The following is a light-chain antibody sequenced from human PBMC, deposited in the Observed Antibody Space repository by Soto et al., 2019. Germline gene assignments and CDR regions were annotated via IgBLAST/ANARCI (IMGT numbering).Light chain of an antibody. CDR3: QQYNDWPPIT. J-gene: IGKJ3*01. CDR2: GAS. CDR1: QSVSSD. Sequence: VMTQSPPTLSVSPGERATLSCRASQSVSSDLAWYQQKPGQAPRLLIYGASTRPTDVPARFSGGGSGTEVTLTLSRLHSEDVAIYYCQQYNDWPPITFGPGTKVDIK. V-gene: IGKV3-15*01.